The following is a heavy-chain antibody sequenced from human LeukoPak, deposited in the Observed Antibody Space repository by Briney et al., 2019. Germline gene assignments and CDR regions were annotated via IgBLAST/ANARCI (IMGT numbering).Heavy chain of an antibody. CDR3: ARGRRDYDSSGNFDY. J-gene: IGHJ4*02. CDR1: GFTFSSYS. Sequence: PGGSLRPSCAASGFTFSSYSMNWVRQAPGKGLEWVSSISSSSSYIYYADSVKGRFTISRDNAKNSLYLQMNSLRAEDTAVYYCARGRRDYDSSGNFDYWGQGTLVTVSS. D-gene: IGHD3-22*01. CDR2: ISSSSSYI. V-gene: IGHV3-21*01.